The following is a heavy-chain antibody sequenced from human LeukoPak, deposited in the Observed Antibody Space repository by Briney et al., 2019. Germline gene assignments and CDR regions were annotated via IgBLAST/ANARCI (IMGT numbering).Heavy chain of an antibody. D-gene: IGHD4-17*01. CDR1: GFTFSSYG. J-gene: IGHJ4*02. Sequence: GGSPRLSCAASGFTFSSYGMNWVRQAPGKGLEWVSSISSSSSYIYYADSVEGRFTISRDNAKNSLYLQMNSLRAEDTAVYYCARGYGDAYFDYWGQGTLVTVSS. CDR2: ISSSSSYI. V-gene: IGHV3-21*01. CDR3: ARGYGDAYFDY.